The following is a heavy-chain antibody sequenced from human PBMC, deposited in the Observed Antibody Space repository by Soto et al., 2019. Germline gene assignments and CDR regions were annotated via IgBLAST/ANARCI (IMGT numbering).Heavy chain of an antibody. CDR3: AITVAGTGEIDY. Sequence: SETLSLTCTVSVGSISSSSYYWGWIRQPPGKGLEWIGSIYYSGSTYYNPSLKSRVTISVDTSKNQFSLKLSSVTAADTAVYYCAITVAGTGEIDYWGQGTLVTVSS. D-gene: IGHD6-19*01. J-gene: IGHJ4*02. CDR1: VGSISSSSYY. CDR2: IYYSGST. V-gene: IGHV4-39*01.